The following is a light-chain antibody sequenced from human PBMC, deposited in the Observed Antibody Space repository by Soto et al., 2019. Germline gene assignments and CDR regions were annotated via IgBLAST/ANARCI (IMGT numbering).Light chain of an antibody. CDR2: EVS. CDR3: TSFTTNSIGV. CDR1: NSDVGIYNY. Sequence: QSVLTQPASVSGSPGQSITISCTGTNSDVGIYNYVSWYQQHPGKAPKLMICEVSNRPSGVSNRFSGSKSGNTASLTISGLRAEDEADYYCTSFTTNSIGVFGGGTKLTVL. V-gene: IGLV2-14*01. J-gene: IGLJ3*02.